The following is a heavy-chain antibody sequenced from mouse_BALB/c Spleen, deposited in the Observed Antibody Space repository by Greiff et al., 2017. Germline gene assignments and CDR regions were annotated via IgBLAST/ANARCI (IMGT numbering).Heavy chain of an antibody. CDR1: GFTFSSFG. CDR3: ASYYRYDGAWFAY. CDR2: ISSGSSTI. V-gene: IGHV5-17*02. D-gene: IGHD2-14*01. Sequence: EVKVVESGGGLVQPGGSRKLSCAASGFTFSSFGMHWVRQAPEKGLEWVAYISSGSSTIYYADTVKGRFTISRDNPKNTLFLQMTSLRSEDTAMYYCASYYRYDGAWFAYWGQGTLVTVSA. J-gene: IGHJ3*01.